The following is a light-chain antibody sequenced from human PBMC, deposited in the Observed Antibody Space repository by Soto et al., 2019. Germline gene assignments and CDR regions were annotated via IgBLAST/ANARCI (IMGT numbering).Light chain of an antibody. CDR3: QQCGPSLKYT. CDR1: QTVSGSY. Sequence: EIVLTQSPGTLSLSPGERATLSCRASQTVSGSYLAWYQQKPGQAPRLLIYGATNRATGIPDRFSGRGSGTDFTLTISRLEPEDFAVYYCQQCGPSLKYTFGQGTKLEI. CDR2: GAT. J-gene: IGKJ2*01. V-gene: IGKV3-20*01.